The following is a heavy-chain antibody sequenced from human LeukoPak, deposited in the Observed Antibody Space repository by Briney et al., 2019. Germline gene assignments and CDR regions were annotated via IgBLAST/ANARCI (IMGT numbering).Heavy chain of an antibody. Sequence: ASVKVSCKASGYAFISYGISWVRQAPGQGLEWMGWIGAYNGNTNYAQKLQGRVTMTTDTSTSTAYMELRSLRSDDTAVYYCARDGDGYNFPYGDYWGQGTLVTVSS. J-gene: IGHJ4*02. CDR3: ARDGDGYNFPYGDY. CDR1: GYAFISYG. D-gene: IGHD5-24*01. V-gene: IGHV1-18*01. CDR2: IGAYNGNT.